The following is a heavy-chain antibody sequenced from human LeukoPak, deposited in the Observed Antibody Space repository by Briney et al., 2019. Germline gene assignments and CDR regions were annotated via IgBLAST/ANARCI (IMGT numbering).Heavy chain of an antibody. D-gene: IGHD3-16*01. CDR2: IYYSGST. CDR1: GGSISSGGYY. V-gene: IGHV4-31*03. Sequence: SQTLSLTCTVSGGSISSGGYYWSWNRQHPGKGLEWIGYIYYSGSTYYNPSLKSRVTISVDTSKNQFSLKLSSVTAADTAVYYCARGLGESYPFDYWGQGTLVTVSS. CDR3: ARGLGESYPFDY. J-gene: IGHJ4*02.